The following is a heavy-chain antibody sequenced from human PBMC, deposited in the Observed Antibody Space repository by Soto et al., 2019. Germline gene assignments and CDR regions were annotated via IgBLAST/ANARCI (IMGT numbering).Heavy chain of an antibody. D-gene: IGHD3-16*02. V-gene: IGHV2-26*01. J-gene: IGHJ4*02. CDR2: IFLHDEK. CDR3: ARIQDYLWGSYPYYV. Sequence: SGPTLVNTTETLTLTCTVYGFSANDARGGVRWNRQSPGRAPEWLAHIFLHDEKSCSTSLINRLTISKDTSKSQLVLMMTNMGPVDTATYFCARIQDYLWGSYPYYVWGQGSLVPVSS. CDR1: GFSANDARGG.